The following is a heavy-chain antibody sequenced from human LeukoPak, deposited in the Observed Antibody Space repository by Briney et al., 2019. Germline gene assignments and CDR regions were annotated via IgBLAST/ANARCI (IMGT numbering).Heavy chain of an antibody. CDR2: ISYDGSNK. J-gene: IGHJ4*02. CDR3: GAKGLWPAVADC. Sequence: GGSLRLSCAASGFTFSSYAMHWVRQAPGKGLEWVAVISYDGSNKYYADSVKGRFTISRDNSKNTLYLQMNSLRAEDTAVYYWGAKGLWPAVADCWGEGTMASVCS. D-gene: IGHD6-19*01. V-gene: IGHV3-30-3*01. CDR1: GFTFSSYA.